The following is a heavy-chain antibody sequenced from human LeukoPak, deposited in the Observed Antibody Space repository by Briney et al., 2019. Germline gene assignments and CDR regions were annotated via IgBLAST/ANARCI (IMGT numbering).Heavy chain of an antibody. Sequence: RPSQTLSLTCSVSGGSISSGDYYWGWIRQSPGKGLEWLGEGNHNGDTKYNPSLKSRVTISADSSRNQFSLKLTSVTAADTAVYHCAKNGQSGFSFDPWGQGTLVTVSS. J-gene: IGHJ5*02. D-gene: IGHD1-26*01. CDR2: GNHNGDT. CDR3: AKNGQSGFSFDP. V-gene: IGHV4-30-2*06. CDR1: GGSISSGDYY.